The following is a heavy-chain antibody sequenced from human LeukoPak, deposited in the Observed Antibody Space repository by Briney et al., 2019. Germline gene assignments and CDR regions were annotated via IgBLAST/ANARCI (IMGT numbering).Heavy chain of an antibody. CDR2: ISSSSSYI. J-gene: IGHJ4*02. CDR1: GFTFSSYS. Sequence: PGGSLRLSCAASGFTFSSYSMNWVRQAPGKGLEWVSSISSSSSYIYYADSVKGRFTISRDTFKNTLYLQMSSLRAEDTAVYYCARDVRKQGLWSWGQGTLVTVSS. CDR3: ARDVRKQGLWS. D-gene: IGHD3-10*01. V-gene: IGHV3-21*01.